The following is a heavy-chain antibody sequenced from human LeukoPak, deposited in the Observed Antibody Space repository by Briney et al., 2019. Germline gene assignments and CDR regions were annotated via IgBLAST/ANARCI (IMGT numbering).Heavy chain of an antibody. V-gene: IGHV3-48*01. J-gene: IGHJ4*02. Sequence: GGSLRLSCAASGFIFSSYSMNWVRQAPGKGLEWISYISSSSTIYYADSVKGRFTISRDNAKKSLYLQLNSLRAEDTAVYYCARDREVGATYYFDYWGQGTLVTVSS. CDR2: ISSSSTI. CDR3: ARDREVGATYYFDY. CDR1: GFIFSSYS. D-gene: IGHD1-26*01.